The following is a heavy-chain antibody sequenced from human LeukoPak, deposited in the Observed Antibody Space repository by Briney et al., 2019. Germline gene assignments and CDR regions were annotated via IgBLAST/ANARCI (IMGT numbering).Heavy chain of an antibody. V-gene: IGHV3-53*01. CDR2: IYSGGST. J-gene: IGHJ4*02. CDR3: AKSGSTSWYLDY. Sequence: GGSLRLSCAASGFTVSSNYMSWVRQAPGKGLEWVSVIYSGGSTYYADSVKGRFTISRDNSKNTLYLQMNSLRAEDTAVYYCAKSGSTSWYLDYWGQGTLVTVSS. D-gene: IGHD6-13*01. CDR1: GFTVSSNY.